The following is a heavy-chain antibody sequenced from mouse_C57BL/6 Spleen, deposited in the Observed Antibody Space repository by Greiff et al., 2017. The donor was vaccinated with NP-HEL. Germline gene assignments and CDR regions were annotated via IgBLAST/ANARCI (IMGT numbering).Heavy chain of an antibody. D-gene: IGHD2-3*01. J-gene: IGHJ4*01. CDR3: ARIVDGYPYYYAMDY. Sequence: QVQLKESGPGLVAPSQSLSITCTVSGFSLTSYGVDWVRQSPGQGLEWLGVIWGVGSTNYNSALKSRLSISKDNSTSQVFLKMNSLQTDDTAMYYCARIVDGYPYYYAMDYWGQGTSVTVSS. CDR2: IWGVGST. CDR1: GFSLTSYG. V-gene: IGHV2-6*01.